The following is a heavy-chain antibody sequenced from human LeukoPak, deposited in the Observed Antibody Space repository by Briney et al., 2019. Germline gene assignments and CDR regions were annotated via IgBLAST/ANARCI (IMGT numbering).Heavy chain of an antibody. Sequence: SETLSLTCAIYGGSFSGYYWNWIRQPPGKGLEWIGEINHSGSTHYNSSLKSRVTMSVDTSKNQFSMKLSSVTAADTAVYYCARACSSTTCYGAFDMWGQGTMVTVSS. CDR3: ARACSSTTCYGAFDM. D-gene: IGHD2-2*01. CDR1: GGSFSGYY. J-gene: IGHJ3*02. V-gene: IGHV4-34*01. CDR2: INHSGST.